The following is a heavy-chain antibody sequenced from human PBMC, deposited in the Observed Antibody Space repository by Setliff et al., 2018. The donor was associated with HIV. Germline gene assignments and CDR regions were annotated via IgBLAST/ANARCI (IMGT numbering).Heavy chain of an antibody. V-gene: IGHV4-61*09. CDR3: AKRTFGSGRLDP. J-gene: IGHJ5*02. CDR1: GDSISSGSYY. Sequence: PSETLSLTCTVSGDSISSGSYYWSWIRQPAGEGLEWIGQIHTSGSTNYNPSLKSRVTISVDTSKNQFSLKLSSVTAADTAVYYCAKRTFGSGRLDPWGQGTLVTVSS. CDR2: IHTSGST. D-gene: IGHD3-16*01.